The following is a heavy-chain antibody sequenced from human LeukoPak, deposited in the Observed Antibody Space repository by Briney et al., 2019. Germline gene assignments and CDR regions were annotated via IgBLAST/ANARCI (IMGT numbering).Heavy chain of an antibody. D-gene: IGHD4-17*01. V-gene: IGHV3-74*01. CDR3: GKDYGDYVSIDY. Sequence: GGSLRLSCAASGFIFSGYWIHWVRQVPGKGLVWVSRINGDGCSRSHADSVRGRFTISRDTAKNTVYLQMNSLRAEDTAVYYCGKDYGDYVSIDYWGQGALVTVSS. CDR2: INGDGCSR. J-gene: IGHJ4*02. CDR1: GFIFSGYW.